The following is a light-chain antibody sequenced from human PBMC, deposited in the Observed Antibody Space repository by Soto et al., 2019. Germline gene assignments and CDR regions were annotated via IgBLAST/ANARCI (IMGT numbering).Light chain of an antibody. CDR3: AVSDASLNGRV. V-gene: IGLV1-44*01. Sequence: QSVLTQPPSASGTPGQRVTISCSGSSSNIESNTVNWYQQLPGTAPKLLIYSNNQRPSGVPDRFSGSKSGTSASLAISGLQSADEADYYCAVSDASLNGRVFGTGTKLTVL. CDR1: SSNIESNT. CDR2: SNN. J-gene: IGLJ1*01.